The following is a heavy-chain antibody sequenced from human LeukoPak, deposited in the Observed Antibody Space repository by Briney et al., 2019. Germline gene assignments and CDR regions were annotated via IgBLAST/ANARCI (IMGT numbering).Heavy chain of an antibody. CDR2: NPTSTGNR. J-gene: IGHJ5*01. D-gene: IGHD6-19*01. Sequence: VAAVTVSFLSCGYIYTNYAMNWMRQPPGRGREWVGCNPTSTGNRTYFHGFRGGLVFPSETSVSTAYLQISSLRAEDTAVYYCARDQYAPPSSDLQRFDSWGQGTLVTVSS. V-gene: IGHV7-4-1*02. CDR3: ARDQYAPPSSDLQRFDS. CDR1: GYIYTNYA.